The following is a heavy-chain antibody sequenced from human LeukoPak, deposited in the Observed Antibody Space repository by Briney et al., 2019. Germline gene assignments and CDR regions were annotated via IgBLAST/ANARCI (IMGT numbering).Heavy chain of an antibody. V-gene: IGHV4-31*03. D-gene: IGHD4/OR15-4a*01. Sequence: PSETLSLTCTVSGGSINSVTYYWSWIRQPPGKALEWIGYIYRTGSAYYNPSLESRVAISVDTSRNQFSLELSAVTAADTAVYYCARGGSNYGNYWYFDLWGRGTLVTVSS. J-gene: IGHJ2*01. CDR2: IYRTGSA. CDR1: GGSINSVTYY. CDR3: ARGGSNYGNYWYFDL.